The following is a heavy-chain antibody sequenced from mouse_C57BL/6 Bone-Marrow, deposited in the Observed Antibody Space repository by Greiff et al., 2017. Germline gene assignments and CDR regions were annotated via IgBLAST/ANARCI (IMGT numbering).Heavy chain of an antibody. D-gene: IGHD1-1*01. J-gene: IGHJ3*01. CDR2: IWGVGST. Sequence: LGVIWGVGSTNYNSALKSRLSISKDNSKSQVFLKMNSLQTDDTAMYYCASGYGGFAYWGQGTLVTVSA. CDR3: ASGYGGFAY. V-gene: IGHV2-6*01.